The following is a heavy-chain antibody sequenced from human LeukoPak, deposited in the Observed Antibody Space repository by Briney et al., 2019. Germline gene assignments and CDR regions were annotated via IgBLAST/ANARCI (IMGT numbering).Heavy chain of an antibody. Sequence: PGGSLRLSCAASGSTFSSYAMHWVRQAPGKGLEWVAVISYDGSNKYYADSVKGRFTISRDNSKNTLYLQMNSLRAEDTAVYYCAGDSYYDYVWGSYAFDIWGQGTMVTVSS. D-gene: IGHD3-16*01. V-gene: IGHV3-30-3*01. CDR1: GSTFSSYA. CDR3: AGDSYYDYVWGSYAFDI. CDR2: ISYDGSNK. J-gene: IGHJ3*02.